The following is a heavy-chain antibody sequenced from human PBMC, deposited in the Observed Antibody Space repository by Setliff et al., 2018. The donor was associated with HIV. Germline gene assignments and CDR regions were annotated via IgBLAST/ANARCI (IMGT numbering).Heavy chain of an antibody. CDR2: INPNSGDT. D-gene: IGHD6-13*01. Sequence: ASVKVSCKTSGYTFPVYIMHWVRQAPGQGLEWMGWINPNSGDTKYAQNFQGRVTLTSDTSISTAYMELNSLRSDDTAVYFCARGSSWYAPFDYWGQGTLVTVSS. CDR3: ARGSSWYAPFDY. CDR1: GYTFPVYI. V-gene: IGHV1-2*02. J-gene: IGHJ4*02.